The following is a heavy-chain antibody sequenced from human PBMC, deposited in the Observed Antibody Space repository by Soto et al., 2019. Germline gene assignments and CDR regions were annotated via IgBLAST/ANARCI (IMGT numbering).Heavy chain of an antibody. CDR2: MNPNSGNT. V-gene: IGHV1-8*01. D-gene: IGHD4-17*01. J-gene: IGHJ3*02. CDR3: ARVYGDYTNDAFDI. Sequence: QVQLVQSGAEVKKPGASVKVSCKASGYTFTSYDINWVRQATGQGLEWMGWMNPNSGNTGCAQKFQGRVTMTRNTSIGTTYMELSSLRSEDTAVYYCARVYGDYTNDAFDIWGQGTMVTVSS. CDR1: GYTFTSYD.